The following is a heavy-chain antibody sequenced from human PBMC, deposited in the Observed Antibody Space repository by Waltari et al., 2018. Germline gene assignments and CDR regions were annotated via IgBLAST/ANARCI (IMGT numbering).Heavy chain of an antibody. D-gene: IGHD6-19*01. V-gene: IGHV4-39*07. CDR1: GGSISSSSYY. CDR2: IYYSGST. CDR3: ARERAVAGKAGFDP. J-gene: IGHJ5*02. Sequence: QLQLQESGPGLVKPSETLSLTCTVSGGSISSSSYYWGWIRQPPGKGLEWIGSIYYSGSTSYNPSRKSRVTISVDTSKNQFSLKLSSVTAADTAVYYCARERAVAGKAGFDPWGQGTLVTVSS.